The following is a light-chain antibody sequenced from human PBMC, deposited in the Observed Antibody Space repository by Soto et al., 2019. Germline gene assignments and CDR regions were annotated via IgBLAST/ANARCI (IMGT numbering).Light chain of an antibody. Sequence: IQMTKYHTALSASQADRFNITCRASHSISSWLAWYQQKPGKAPKLLIYDASSLESGVPSRFSGSGSGTGFTLTFSSLQPEDFATYYCQQSYSTPLTFGGGTKV. CDR2: DAS. V-gene: IGKV1-5*01. CDR1: HSISSW. J-gene: IGKJ4*01. CDR3: QQSYSTPLT.